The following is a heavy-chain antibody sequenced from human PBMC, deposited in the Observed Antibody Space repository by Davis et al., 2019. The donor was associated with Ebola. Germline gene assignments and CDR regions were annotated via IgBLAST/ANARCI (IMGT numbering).Heavy chain of an antibody. Sequence: PGGSLRLSCVASGFTFSNYWMHWVRQVPGKGLMWISRIKSDGSSTTYADSVQGRFTISRDNAKNTLYLQMNSLRVEDTAVYYCARRDTSGYYYGDWGQGTLVTVSS. CDR3: ARRDTSGYYYGD. J-gene: IGHJ4*02. CDR2: IKSDGSST. V-gene: IGHV3-74*01. CDR1: GFTFSNYW. D-gene: IGHD3-22*01.